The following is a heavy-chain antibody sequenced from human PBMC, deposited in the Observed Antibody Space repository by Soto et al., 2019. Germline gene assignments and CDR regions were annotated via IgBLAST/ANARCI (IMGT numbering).Heavy chain of an antibody. V-gene: IGHV1-24*01. J-gene: IGHJ4*02. CDR3: ATFWSGYPYFDY. CDR1: GYTLTELS. CDR2: FDPEDGET. D-gene: IGHD3-3*01. Sequence: ASVKVSCKVSGYTLTELSIHWVRQAPGKGLEWMGGFDPEDGETIYAQKFQGRVTMTEDTSTDTAYMELSSLRSEDTAVYYCATFWSGYPYFDYWGQGTLVTV.